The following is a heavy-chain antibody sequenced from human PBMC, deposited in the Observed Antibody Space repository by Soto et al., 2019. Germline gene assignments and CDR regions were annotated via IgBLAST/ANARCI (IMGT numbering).Heavy chain of an antibody. CDR3: AHRIAPRHCDS. CDR1: GFSLRTSGLG. J-gene: IGHJ4*02. CDR2: IYWDDDK. D-gene: IGHD2-15*01. V-gene: IGHV2-5*02. Sequence: QITLKESGPTLVKPTQTLTLTCSFSGFSLRTSGLGVGWIRQPPGKALEWLALIYWDDDKRYSPSLETRLTSTTDTNNKQVVLSITDMDPVHTATYSYAHRIAPRHCDSWGRGILVTVSS.